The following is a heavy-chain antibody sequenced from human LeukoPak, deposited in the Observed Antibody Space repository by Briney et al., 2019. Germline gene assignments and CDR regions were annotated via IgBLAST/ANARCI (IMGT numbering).Heavy chain of an antibody. V-gene: IGHV4-38-2*02. D-gene: IGHD1-26*01. CDR2: IYYTGST. CDR1: GYSISSGYY. J-gene: IGHJ4*02. CDR3: ARVRSGSYSATDY. Sequence: SETLSLTCTVSGYSISSGYYWGWIRQPPGQGLEWIGSIYYTGSTYYTPPLKSRVTISVDTSKNQFSLNLNSVTAADTAVYYCARVRSGSYSATDYWGQGTLVTVSS.